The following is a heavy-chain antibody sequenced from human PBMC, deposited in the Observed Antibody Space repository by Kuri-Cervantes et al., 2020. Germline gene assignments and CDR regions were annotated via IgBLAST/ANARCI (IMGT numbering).Heavy chain of an antibody. D-gene: IGHD5-24*01. CDR2: ISYDGSNK. CDR1: GFTFSSYA. J-gene: IGHJ5*02. V-gene: IGHV3-30-3*01. CDR3: ARGGWLQILGWFDP. Sequence: GESLKISCAASGFTFSSYAMHWVRQAPGKGLEWVAAISYDGSNKYYADSVKGRLTISRDNSKNTLYLQMNSLRAEDTAVYYCARGGWLQILGWFDPWGQGTLVTFSS.